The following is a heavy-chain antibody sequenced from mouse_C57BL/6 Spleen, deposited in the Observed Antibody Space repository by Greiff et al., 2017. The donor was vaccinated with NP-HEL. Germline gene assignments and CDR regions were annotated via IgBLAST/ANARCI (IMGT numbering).Heavy chain of an antibody. D-gene: IGHD3-2*02. J-gene: IGHJ4*01. Sequence: EVQLQESGGGLVKPGGSLKLSCAASGFTFSDYGMHWVRQAPEKGLEWVAYISSGSSTIYYADTVKGRFTISRDNAKNTLFLQMTSLRSEDTAMYYCARPTAQALAYAMDYWGQGTSVTVSS. CDR2: ISSGSSTI. CDR1: GFTFSDYG. V-gene: IGHV5-17*01. CDR3: ARPTAQALAYAMDY.